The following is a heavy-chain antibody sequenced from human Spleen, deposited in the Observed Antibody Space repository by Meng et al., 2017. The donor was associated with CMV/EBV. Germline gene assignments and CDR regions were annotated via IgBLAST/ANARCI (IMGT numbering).Heavy chain of an antibody. CDR1: GGSFSGYY. V-gene: IGHV3-21*01. CDR3: ARPGSPPFYGSGSYYPL. J-gene: IGHJ4*02. D-gene: IGHD3-10*01. Sequence: ETLSLTCAVYGGSFSGYYWSWIRQPPGKGLEWVSSISSSSSYIYYADSVKGRFTISRDNAKNSLYLQMNSLRAEDTAVYYCARPGSPPFYGSGSYYPLWGQGTLVTRLL. CDR2: ISSSSSYI.